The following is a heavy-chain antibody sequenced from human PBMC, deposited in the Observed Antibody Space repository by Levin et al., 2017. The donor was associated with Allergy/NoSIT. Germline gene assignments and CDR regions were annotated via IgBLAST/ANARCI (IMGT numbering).Heavy chain of an antibody. CDR1: GESIKGSGYY. CDR3: ARLLPR. CDR2: IFDNGNT. J-gene: IGHJ1*01. V-gene: IGHV4-39*01. D-gene: IGHD3-10*01. Sequence: SQTLSLTCTVSGESIKGSGYYWGWIRQPPGEGLEWIGNIFDNGNTNYNPSLKSRVTMSVDTSKNQFSLKLTSVTAADTAIYFCARLLPRWGPGTMVTVSS.